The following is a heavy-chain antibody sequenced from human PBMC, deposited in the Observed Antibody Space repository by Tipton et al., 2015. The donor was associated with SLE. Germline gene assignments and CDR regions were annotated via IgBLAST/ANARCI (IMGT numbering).Heavy chain of an antibody. J-gene: IGHJ5*02. D-gene: IGHD2-8*02. CDR2: IYHSGYSST. CDR3: ARRGVVSRFDP. V-gene: IGHV4-61*05. Sequence: TLSLTCTISSSDQYWGWIRQPPGKGLEWIGYIYHSGYSSTNYNPSLKSRVTLSVDTSKNQCFLKLNSVTAADTAVYYCARRGVVSRFDPWGQGTLVTVSS. CDR1: SSSDQY.